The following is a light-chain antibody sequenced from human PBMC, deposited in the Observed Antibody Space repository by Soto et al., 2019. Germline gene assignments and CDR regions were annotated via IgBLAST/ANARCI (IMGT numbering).Light chain of an antibody. Sequence: QTVVTQEPSFSVSPGGTVTLTCGLSSGSVSTSYYPSWYQQTPGQAPRTLIYSTNTRSSGVPDRLSGSILGNKAALTISGAQADDESDYYCVLYMGSGTWVFGGGTTLTVL. CDR3: VLYMGSGTWV. CDR1: SGSVSTSYY. J-gene: IGLJ3*02. V-gene: IGLV8-61*01. CDR2: STN.